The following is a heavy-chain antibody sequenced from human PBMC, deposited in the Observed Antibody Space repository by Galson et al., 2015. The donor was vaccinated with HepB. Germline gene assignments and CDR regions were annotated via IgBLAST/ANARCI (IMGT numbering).Heavy chain of an antibody. Sequence: SLRLSCAASGFTFSDYYMNWIRQAPGKGLEWVSYISGGGYTMDNADSGRGRFTVSRDNAKNSLYLQMNSLRAEDTAVYYCARGIEVATTLLDHWGQGTLVAVSS. CDR2: ISGGGYTM. V-gene: IGHV3-11*01. J-gene: IGHJ4*02. D-gene: IGHD5-24*01. CDR3: ARGIEVATTLLDH. CDR1: GFTFSDYY.